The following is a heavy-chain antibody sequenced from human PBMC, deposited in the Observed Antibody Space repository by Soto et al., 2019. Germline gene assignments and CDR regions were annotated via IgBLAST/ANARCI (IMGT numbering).Heavy chain of an antibody. CDR3: ASYYYVSGADRSFDY. D-gene: IGHD3-10*01. V-gene: IGHV4-39*01. Sequence: PSETLSLTCTVSGDSISISTYYWGWIRQSPGKGLEWIGNIHYSGSTYYNPSLKSRVTISVDTSKNQFSLKLSSVTAADTAVYYCASYYYVSGADRSFDYWGQGTMVTVSS. CDR1: GDSISISTYY. J-gene: IGHJ4*02. CDR2: IHYSGST.